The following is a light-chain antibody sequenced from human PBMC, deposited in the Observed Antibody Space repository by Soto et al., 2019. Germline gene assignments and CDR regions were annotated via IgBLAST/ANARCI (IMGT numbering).Light chain of an antibody. CDR3: HQYGSSPPWT. CDR2: GAS. V-gene: IGKV3-20*01. J-gene: IGKJ1*01. CDR1: QSVSSSY. Sequence: EIVLTQSRGTLSLSPGERATLSGRASQSVSSSYLAWVQQKPGQAPRLLIYGASSRATGIPDRLSGSGSGTDFTLTISRLEPEDFAVYYCHQYGSSPPWTFGQGTKVEIK.